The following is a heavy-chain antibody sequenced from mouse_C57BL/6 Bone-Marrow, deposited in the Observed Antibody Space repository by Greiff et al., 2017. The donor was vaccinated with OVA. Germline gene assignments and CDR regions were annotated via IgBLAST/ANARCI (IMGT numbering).Heavy chain of an antibody. Sequence: VHVKQSGPELVKPGASVKISCKASGYSFTGYYMRWVKQSHGNILDWIGYIYPYNGVSSYNQKFKGKATLTVDKSSSAAYMELRSLTSEDSAVYYCAREEDYGSSFAMDYWGQGTSVTVSS. J-gene: IGHJ4*01. CDR3: AREEDYGSSFAMDY. D-gene: IGHD1-1*01. V-gene: IGHV1-31*01. CDR1: GYSFTGYY. CDR2: IYPYNGVS.